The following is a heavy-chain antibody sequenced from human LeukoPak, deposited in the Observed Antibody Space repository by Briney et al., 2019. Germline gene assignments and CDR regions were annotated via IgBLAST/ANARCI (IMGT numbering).Heavy chain of an antibody. CDR3: ARGRSSGWYIINYFDY. CDR1: GGSISSYY. Sequence: PSETLSLTCTVSGGSISSYYWSWIRQPPGKGLEWIGYIYDSGSTNYNPSLKSRVTISVGTSKNQFSLKLSSVTAADTAVYYCARGRSSGWYIINYFDYWGQGTLVTVSS. J-gene: IGHJ4*02. V-gene: IGHV4-59*01. CDR2: IYDSGST. D-gene: IGHD6-19*01.